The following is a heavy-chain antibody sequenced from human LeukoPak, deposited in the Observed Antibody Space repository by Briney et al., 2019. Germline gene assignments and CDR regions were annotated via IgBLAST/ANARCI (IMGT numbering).Heavy chain of an antibody. Sequence: GGSLRLSCAASGFTFSSYSMNWVRQAPGKGLEWVSYISSSSSTIYYADSVKGRFTISRDNAKNSLYLQMNSLRAEDTAVYYCAKVEGELPTSYYFDYWGQGTLVTVSS. D-gene: IGHD1-26*01. CDR2: ISSSSSTI. CDR1: GFTFSSYS. CDR3: AKVEGELPTSYYFDY. V-gene: IGHV3-48*04. J-gene: IGHJ4*02.